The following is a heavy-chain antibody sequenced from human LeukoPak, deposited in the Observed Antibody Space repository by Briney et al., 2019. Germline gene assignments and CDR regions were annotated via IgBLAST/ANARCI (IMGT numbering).Heavy chain of an antibody. V-gene: IGHV3-23*01. CDR3: AKVVGYTSSWYFDY. Sequence: GGSLRLSCTASGFTFSSYGMSWVRQAPGKGLEWVSGISSSGGGTYYADSVKGRFTISRDNSKNILYLQMNSLRGEDTAVYYCAKVVGYTSSWYFDYWGQGTLVTVSS. CDR1: GFTFSSYG. D-gene: IGHD6-13*01. CDR2: ISSSGGGT. J-gene: IGHJ4*02.